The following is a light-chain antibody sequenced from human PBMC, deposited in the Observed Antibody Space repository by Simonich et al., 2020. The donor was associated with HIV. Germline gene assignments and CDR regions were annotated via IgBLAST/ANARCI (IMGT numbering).Light chain of an antibody. Sequence: QSALTQEASVSGTVGQKVTLSCTGNRNNVGSYTVGWYQQISHGAPNTVMFGNSLPSGIPDRFSGSKSGTTASLTISGLQPEDEADYYCSTWDYSLNAWVFGGGTKLTVL. CDR2: GNS. CDR3: STWDYSLNAWV. CDR1: RNNVGSYT. V-gene: IGLV1-44*01. J-gene: IGLJ3*02.